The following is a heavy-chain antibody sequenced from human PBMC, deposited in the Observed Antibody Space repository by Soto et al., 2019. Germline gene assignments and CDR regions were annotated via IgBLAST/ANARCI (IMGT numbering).Heavy chain of an antibody. CDR1: GGSISSGDYY. CDR2: IYYSGTT. Sequence: QVQLQESGPGLVKPSQTLSLTCTVSGGSISSGDYYWSWIRQPPGKGLEWIGYIYYSGTTYYNPSLKSRVTISVDTSKNQISLKLSAVTAADTAVYYCARDGGVAMTVDQWDQGTLVTVSS. CDR3: ARDGGVAMTVDQ. V-gene: IGHV4-30-4*01. D-gene: IGHD3-3*01. J-gene: IGHJ4*02.